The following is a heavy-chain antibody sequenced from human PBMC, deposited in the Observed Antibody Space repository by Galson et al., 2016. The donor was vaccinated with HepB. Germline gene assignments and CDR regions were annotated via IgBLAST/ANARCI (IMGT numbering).Heavy chain of an antibody. J-gene: IGHJ4*02. CDR2: IYPGDSDT. V-gene: IGHV5-51*01. D-gene: IGHD2-15*01. Sequence: QSGAEVKKPGESLKVSCKGSGYKFSSYWIGWVRQVPGKGLEWMGIIYPGDSDTRYSPSFQGQVTISADKSTSTAYLQWSSLKASDTAIYYCARQNCSGGSCYSGADYWGQGTLVTVSS. CDR1: GYKFSSYW. CDR3: ARQNCSGGSCYSGADY.